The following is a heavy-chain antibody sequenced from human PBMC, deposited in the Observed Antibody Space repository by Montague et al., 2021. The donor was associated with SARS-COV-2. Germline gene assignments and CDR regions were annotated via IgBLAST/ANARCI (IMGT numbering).Heavy chain of an antibody. J-gene: IGHJ3*02. CDR3: ARHGPFVVVTAIHDTFDI. D-gene: IGHD2-21*02. CDR1: GGSISTYY. V-gene: IGHV4-59*08. CDR2: IYYSGST. Sequence: SETLSLTCTVSGGSISTYYWSWIRQPPGKGLEWIGYIYYSGSTNYNPSLKSRVTISVDTSKNQFSLKLSSVTAADTAVYYCARHGPFVVVTAIHDTFDIWGQGTMVTVPS.